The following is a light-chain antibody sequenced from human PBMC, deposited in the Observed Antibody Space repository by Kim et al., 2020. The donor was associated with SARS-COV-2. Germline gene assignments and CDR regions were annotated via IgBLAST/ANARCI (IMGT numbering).Light chain of an antibody. CDR2: GAS. CDR3: QQYNDWPHWT. Sequence: SPGERATLSCRASQSVSNKLAWYQQNPGQAPRLLIYGASTRATGIPARFSGSGSGTEFTLTISSLQSEDYAVYYCQQYNDWPHWTFGQGTKVDIK. CDR1: QSVSNK. J-gene: IGKJ1*01. V-gene: IGKV3-15*01.